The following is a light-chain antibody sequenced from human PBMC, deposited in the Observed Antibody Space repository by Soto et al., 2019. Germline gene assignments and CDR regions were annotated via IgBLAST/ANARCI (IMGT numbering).Light chain of an antibody. J-gene: IGLJ3*02. CDR3: ISYAGSSIWV. V-gene: IGLV2-8*01. CDR1: SSDVGAYNY. CDR2: DGS. Sequence: QSALTQPPSASGSPGQSVTISCTGTSSDVGAYNYVYWYQQHPGKAPKLMIYDGSKRPSGVPDRFSGSKSVNTASLTVSGLQDEDEADFYCISYAGSSIWVFGGGTKLTVL.